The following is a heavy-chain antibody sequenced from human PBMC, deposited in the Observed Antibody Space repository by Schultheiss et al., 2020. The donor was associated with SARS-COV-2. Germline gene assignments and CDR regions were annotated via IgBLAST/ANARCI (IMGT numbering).Heavy chain of an antibody. D-gene: IGHD6-13*01. J-gene: IGHJ5*02. Sequence: ASVKVSCKASGYTFTGYYMHWVRQAPGQGLEWMGWINPNSGGTNYAQKFQGWVTLTRDTSISTAYMELSSLVSDDTAVYYCARDFYSRTNWFDPWGQGTLVTVSS. V-gene: IGHV1-2*04. CDR2: INPNSGGT. CDR3: ARDFYSRTNWFDP. CDR1: GYTFTGYY.